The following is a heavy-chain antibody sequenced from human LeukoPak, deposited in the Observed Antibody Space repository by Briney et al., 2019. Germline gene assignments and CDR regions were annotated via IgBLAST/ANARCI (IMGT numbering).Heavy chain of an antibody. D-gene: IGHD2-2*01. CDR2: IYHSGST. Sequence: SQTLSLTCTVSGGSISSGGYYWSWIRQPPGKGLEWIGYIYHSGSTNYNPSLKSRVTISVDKSKNQFSLKLSSVTAADTAVYYRARDLGGRYCSSTSCHYFDYWGQGTLVTVSS. CDR3: ARDLGGRYCSSTSCHYFDY. J-gene: IGHJ4*02. V-gene: IGHV4-30-2*01. CDR1: GGSISSGGYY.